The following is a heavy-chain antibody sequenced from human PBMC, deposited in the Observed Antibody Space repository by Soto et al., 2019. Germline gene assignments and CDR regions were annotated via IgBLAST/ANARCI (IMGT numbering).Heavy chain of an antibody. Sequence: PGGSLRLSCAASGFTFSDYHMSWIRQAPGKGLEWLSYIDRGSRTIYYADSVKGRFTISRDKSKNSLYLQMNSLRAEDTAVYYCAREGGAMITFGGVIVPSYFDYWGQGTLVTVSS. CDR2: IDRGSRTI. J-gene: IGHJ4*02. CDR1: GFTFSDYH. D-gene: IGHD3-16*02. V-gene: IGHV3-11*01. CDR3: AREGGAMITFGGVIVPSYFDY.